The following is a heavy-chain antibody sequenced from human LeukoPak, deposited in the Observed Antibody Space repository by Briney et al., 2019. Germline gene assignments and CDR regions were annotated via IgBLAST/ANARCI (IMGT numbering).Heavy chain of an antibody. J-gene: IGHJ4*02. CDR3: ARDLWFGEFDGDY. CDR1: GGSISSSSYY. D-gene: IGHD3-10*01. Sequence: SETLSLTCTVSGGSISSSSYYWGWIRQPPGKGLEWIGSIYYSGSTYYNPSLKSRVTISVDTSKNQFSLKLSSVTAADTAVYYCARDLWFGEFDGDYWGQGTLVTVSS. CDR2: IYYSGST. V-gene: IGHV4-39*07.